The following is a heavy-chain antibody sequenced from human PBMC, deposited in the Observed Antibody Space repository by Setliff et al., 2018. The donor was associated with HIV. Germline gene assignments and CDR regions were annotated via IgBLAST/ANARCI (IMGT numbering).Heavy chain of an antibody. V-gene: IGHV1-2*02. CDR1: GYTFSYLF. D-gene: IGHD5-12*01. Sequence: ASVKVSCKASGYTFSYLFIHWVRLAPGRGLEWVGLINPKTGDTSYAQKFQGRVTMTRDTSISTAYMDLDRLGSDDTAVYYCARDPRFSGYAQAFDYWGQGSLVTVSS. CDR2: INPKTGDT. J-gene: IGHJ4*02. CDR3: ARDPRFSGYAQAFDY.